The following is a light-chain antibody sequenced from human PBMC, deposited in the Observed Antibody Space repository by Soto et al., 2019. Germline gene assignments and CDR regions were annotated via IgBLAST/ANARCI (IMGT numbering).Light chain of an antibody. V-gene: IGKV3-15*01. CDR1: QSVSSN. Sequence: EIVMTQSPATLSVSPGERATLSCRASQSVSSNLAGYQQKPGQAPRLLIYGASTRATGIPARFSGSGYGTEFTLTISSLQSEDFAVYYCQQYNNWPPTWTFGQGTKVEIK. CDR2: GAS. J-gene: IGKJ1*01. CDR3: QQYNNWPPTWT.